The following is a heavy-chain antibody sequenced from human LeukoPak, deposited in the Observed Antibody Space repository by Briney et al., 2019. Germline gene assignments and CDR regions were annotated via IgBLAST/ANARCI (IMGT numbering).Heavy chain of an antibody. CDR3: ARCGEGATISSCYFDL. V-gene: IGHV5-51*01. D-gene: IGHD5-24*01. CDR2: IYPGDSDT. CDR1: GYSFTYYL. Sequence: GESLKISLKGFGYSFTYYLIGWVRQMPGKGAGLMGIIYPGDSDTRYSPSFQGQVTISADKSISTAHLQWRSLRASGPAMYYCARCGEGATISSCYFDLWGQGTLVSV. J-gene: IGHJ4*02.